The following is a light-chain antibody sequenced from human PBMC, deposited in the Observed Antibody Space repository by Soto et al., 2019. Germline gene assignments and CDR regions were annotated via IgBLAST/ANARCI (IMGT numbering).Light chain of an antibody. J-gene: IGKJ1*01. CDR3: QQYNSYSWT. V-gene: IGKV1-5*01. Sequence: DIQMTQSPSTLSASVVDRVTITCRASQRIGSWLAWYLQKPGKAPKLLIYDASSLESGVPSRFSGSGSGTEFTLTISSLQPDDFATYYCQQYNSYSWTFGQGTKVDIK. CDR2: DAS. CDR1: QRIGSW.